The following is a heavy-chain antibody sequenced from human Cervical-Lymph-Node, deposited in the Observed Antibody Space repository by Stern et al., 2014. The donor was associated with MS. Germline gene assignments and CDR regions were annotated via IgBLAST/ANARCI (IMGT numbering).Heavy chain of an antibody. CDR1: GYTFTTPNYG. CDR2: ISSYNGNT. V-gene: IGHV1-18*01. J-gene: IGHJ4*02. D-gene: IGHD4-11*01. Sequence: MQLVQSGPEVRQPGASVRVSCKTSGYTFTTPNYGIAWVREAPGRGLEWMGWISSYNGNTVYAQKLQDRVTMTTDTSASTAYMELRSLRSDDTAFYYCARERLRDFNDYHFDYWGQGTLVTVSS. CDR3: ARERLRDFNDYHFDY.